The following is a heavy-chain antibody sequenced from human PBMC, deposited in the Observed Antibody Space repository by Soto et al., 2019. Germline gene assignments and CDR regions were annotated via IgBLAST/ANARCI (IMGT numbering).Heavy chain of an antibody. V-gene: IGHV3-48*01. Sequence: GGSLRLSCAASGFTFSSYSMNWVRQAPGKGLEWVSYISSSSSTIYYADSVKGRFTISRDNAKNSLYLQMNSLRAEDTAVYYCASIQAYCGGDCYSGPYNDAFDIWGQGTMVTVSS. CDR3: ASIQAYCGGDCYSGPYNDAFDI. CDR1: GFTFSSYS. J-gene: IGHJ3*02. CDR2: ISSSSSTI. D-gene: IGHD2-21*01.